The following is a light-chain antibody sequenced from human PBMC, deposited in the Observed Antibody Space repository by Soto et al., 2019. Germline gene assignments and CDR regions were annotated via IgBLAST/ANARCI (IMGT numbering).Light chain of an antibody. CDR2: SGS. CDR1: QSLLHSDGYNY. V-gene: IGKV2-28*01. J-gene: IGKJ4*01. CDR3: MQALQIPVT. Sequence: IVLTQSSLSLPVTPGEPASISCRSSQSLLHSDGYNYLDWYMQKPGQSPQLLIYSGSHRASGVPDRVSGSGSGTDFTLKISRVEAEDVGVYYCMQALQIPVTFGGGTKVEIK.